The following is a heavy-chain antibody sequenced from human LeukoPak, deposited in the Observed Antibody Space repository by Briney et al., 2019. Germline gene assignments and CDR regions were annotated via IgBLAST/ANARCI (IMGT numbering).Heavy chain of an antibody. J-gene: IGHJ4*02. Sequence: GGSLRLSCAASGFTFSSYSMNWVRQAPGKGLEWVSSISSSSSYIYYADSVKGRFTISRDNAKNSLYLQMNSLRAEDTAVYYCAKAYSNYYFDYWGQGTLVTVSS. D-gene: IGHD4-11*01. CDR1: GFTFSSYS. CDR3: AKAYSNYYFDY. CDR2: ISSSSSYI. V-gene: IGHV3-21*01.